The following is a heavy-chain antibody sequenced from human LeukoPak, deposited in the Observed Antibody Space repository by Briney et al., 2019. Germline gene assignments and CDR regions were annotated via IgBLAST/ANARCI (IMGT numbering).Heavy chain of an antibody. D-gene: IGHD2-2*01. J-gene: IGHJ4*02. Sequence: ASVKVSCKASGYTFTGYYMHWVRQAPGQGLEWMGWINPNSGGTNYAQKFQGRVTMTRDTSISTAYMELSRLRSDDTAVYYCARGTDIVVVPAALALPPPSDYWGQGTLVTVSS. CDR3: ARGTDIVVVPAALALPPPSDY. V-gene: IGHV1-2*02. CDR2: INPNSGGT. CDR1: GYTFTGYY.